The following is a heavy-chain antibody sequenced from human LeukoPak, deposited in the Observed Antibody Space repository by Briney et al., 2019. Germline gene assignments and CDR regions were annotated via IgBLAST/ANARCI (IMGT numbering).Heavy chain of an antibody. Sequence: GGSLRLSCAASGFTFSSYAMHWARQAPGKGLEWVAVISYDGSNKYYADSVKGRFTISRDNSKNTLYLQMNSLRAEDTAVYYCARDLKIYGSGSVGYMDVWGKGTTVTVSS. CDR2: ISYDGSNK. D-gene: IGHD3-10*01. J-gene: IGHJ6*03. CDR3: ARDLKIYGSGSVGYMDV. CDR1: GFTFSSYA. V-gene: IGHV3-30*19.